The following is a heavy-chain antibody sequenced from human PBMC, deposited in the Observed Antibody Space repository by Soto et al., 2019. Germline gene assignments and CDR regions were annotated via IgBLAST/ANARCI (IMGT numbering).Heavy chain of an antibody. Sequence: ASVKVSCKASGYSLTSYYMHWVRQAPGQGLEWMGIINPTGGTTSYAQKFQDRVTMTRDTSTSTVYMELSSLTSEDTAVYYCAREQLITTYYYGMDVWGQGTTVTSP. CDR1: GYSLTSYY. CDR2: INPTGGTT. V-gene: IGHV1-46*01. CDR3: AREQLITTYYYGMDV. J-gene: IGHJ6*02. D-gene: IGHD1-20*01.